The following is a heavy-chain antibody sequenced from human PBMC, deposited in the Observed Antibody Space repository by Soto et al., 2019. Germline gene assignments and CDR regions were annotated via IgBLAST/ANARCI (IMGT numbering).Heavy chain of an antibody. V-gene: IGHV3-23*01. D-gene: IGHD3-22*01. CDR2: ISGSGGST. J-gene: IGHJ3*02. Sequence: EVQLFESGGGLVQPGGSLRLSCKASGFTFTPYAMSWVRQAPGKGLEWVSGISGSGGSTYYADSVKGRFTISRDNSQNTMSLPMNSVRAEDTAVYYCAKDSTMVVVGGAFDMWGQGTMVTVSS. CDR1: GFTFTPYA. CDR3: AKDSTMVVVGGAFDM.